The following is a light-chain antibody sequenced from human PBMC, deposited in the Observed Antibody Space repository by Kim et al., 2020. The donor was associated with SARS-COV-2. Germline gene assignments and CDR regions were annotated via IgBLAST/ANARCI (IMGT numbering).Light chain of an antibody. CDR2: GAS. CDR3: QQYDDLPFT. Sequence: QKPTKAPKLLLSGASNLEAGVPSMFGGSLSGKHFTFTIISLQPDDIATYYCQQYDDLPFTFGPGTKVDIK. J-gene: IGKJ3*01. V-gene: IGKV1-33*01.